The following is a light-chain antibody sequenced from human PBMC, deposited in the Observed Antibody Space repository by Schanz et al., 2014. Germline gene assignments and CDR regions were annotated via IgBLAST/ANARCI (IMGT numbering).Light chain of an antibody. J-gene: IGLJ1*01. CDR1: SSDVGGYNY. Sequence: QSALTQPPSASGSPGQSVTFSCTGTSSDVGGYNYVSWYQQHPGKAPKLMIYEVSKRPSGVPDRFSGSKSGNTASLTISGLQAEDEADYYCSSYTSSITPFVFGTGTKLTVL. CDR2: EVS. V-gene: IGLV2-8*01. CDR3: SSYTSSITPFV.